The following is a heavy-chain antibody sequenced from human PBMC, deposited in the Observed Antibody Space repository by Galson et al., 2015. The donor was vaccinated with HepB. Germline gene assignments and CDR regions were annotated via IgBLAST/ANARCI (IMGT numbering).Heavy chain of an antibody. D-gene: IGHD7-27*01. Sequence: SLRLSCAASGFTFSSYAMHWVRQAPGKGLEWVAVISYDGSNKYYADSVKGRFTISRDNSKNTLYLQMNSLRAEDTAVYYCARAYRSRLGYAFDIWGQGTMVTVSS. CDR1: GFTFSSYA. CDR3: ARAYRSRLGYAFDI. J-gene: IGHJ3*02. V-gene: IGHV3-30-3*01. CDR2: ISYDGSNK.